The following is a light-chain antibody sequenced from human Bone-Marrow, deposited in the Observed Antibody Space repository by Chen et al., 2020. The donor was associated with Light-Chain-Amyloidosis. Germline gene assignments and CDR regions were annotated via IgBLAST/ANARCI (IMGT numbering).Light chain of an antibody. CDR3: QSADSSGTYEVI. V-gene: IGLV3-25*03. CDR1: DLPTKY. CDR2: RDT. J-gene: IGLJ2*01. Sequence: SYELTQPPSVPVSSGQPARITCSGDDLPTKYAYWYQQKPGQAPVLVIHRDTERPSGISERFSGSSSGTTATLTISGVQAEDEADYHCQSADSSGTYEVIFGGGTKLTVL.